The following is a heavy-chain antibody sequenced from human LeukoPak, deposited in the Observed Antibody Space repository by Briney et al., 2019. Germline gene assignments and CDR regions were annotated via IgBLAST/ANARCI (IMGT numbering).Heavy chain of an antibody. CDR1: GLTFSSHW. V-gene: IGHV3-74*01. J-gene: IGHJ4*02. Sequence: GGSLRLSCAASGLTFSSHWMHWVRQAPGKGLVWVSRITNDGSSTTYAVSVEGRFTISKDNAKNTVYLQMNSLRAEDTAVYYCVSFYETYWGRGTLVTVSS. CDR3: VSFYETY. D-gene: IGHD2/OR15-2a*01. CDR2: ITNDGSST.